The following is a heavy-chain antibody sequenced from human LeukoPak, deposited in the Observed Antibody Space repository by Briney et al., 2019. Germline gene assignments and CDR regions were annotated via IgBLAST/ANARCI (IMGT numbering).Heavy chain of an antibody. CDR2: INYSGST. J-gene: IGHJ4*02. V-gene: IGHV4-39*01. CDR3: ARGFVAYGGKISDYFDY. D-gene: IGHD4-23*01. CDR1: GGSISSNAYY. Sequence: SETLSLTCTVSGGSISSNAYYLGWIRQPPGRGLEWIGNINYSGSTYYNPSLKSRVTISVDTSKNQFSLKLSSVTAADTAVYYCARGFVAYGGKISDYFDYWGQGTLVTVSS.